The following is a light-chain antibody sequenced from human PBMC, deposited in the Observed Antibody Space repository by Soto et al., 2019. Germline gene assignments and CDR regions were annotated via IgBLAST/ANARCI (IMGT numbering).Light chain of an antibody. CDR3: QQANSFPLT. CDR1: QGISSW. J-gene: IGKJ4*02. CDR2: TVS. Sequence: DIQMTQSPSSVSASVGDRVTITCRASQGISSWVAWYQQKPGKAPKLLSYTVSSLQSGVPSRFSGSGSGPNFTLTISSLHPEYFATYYCQQANSFPLTFGGGTKVEIK. V-gene: IGKV1-12*01.